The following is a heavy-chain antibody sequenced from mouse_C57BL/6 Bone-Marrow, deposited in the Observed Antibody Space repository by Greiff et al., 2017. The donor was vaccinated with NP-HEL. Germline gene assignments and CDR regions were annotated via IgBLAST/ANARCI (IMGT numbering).Heavy chain of an antibody. CDR3: ARYYYASRGYAMDY. CDR1: GFTFTDYY. V-gene: IGHV7-3*01. J-gene: IGHJ4*01. D-gene: IGHD1-1*01. CDR2: IRNKANGYTT. Sequence: EVTLVASGGCLVPPGGSLSLSCAASGFTFTDYYMSWVRQPPGKALEWLGFIRNKANGYTTEYSASVKGRFTISRDNSQSILYLQMNALRAEDSATYYCARYYYASRGYAMDYWGQGTSVTVSS.